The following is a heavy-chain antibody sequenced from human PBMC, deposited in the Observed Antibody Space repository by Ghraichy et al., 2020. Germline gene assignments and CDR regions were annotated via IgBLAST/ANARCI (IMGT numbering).Heavy chain of an antibody. D-gene: IGHD4-11*01. Sequence: SETLSLTCTVSGGSISSYYWSWIRQPPGKGLEWIGYIYYSGSTNYNPSLKSRVTISVDTSKNQFSLKLSSVTAADTAVYYCAREGTVMMVLDWFDPWGQGTLVTVSS. CDR3: AREGTVMMVLDWFDP. CDR1: GGSISSYY. V-gene: IGHV4-59*01. J-gene: IGHJ5*02. CDR2: IYYSGST.